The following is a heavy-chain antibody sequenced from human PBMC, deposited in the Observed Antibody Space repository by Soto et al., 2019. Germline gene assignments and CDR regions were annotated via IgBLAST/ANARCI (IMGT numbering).Heavy chain of an antibody. V-gene: IGHV1-18*01. J-gene: IGHJ6*03. CDR2: ISAYNGNT. CDR3: AREGIRGSAAGDYYMDV. CDR1: GYTFTSYG. Sequence: ASVKVSCKAPGYTFTSYGISWVRQAPGQGLEWMGWISAYNGNTNYAQKLQGRVTMTTDTSTSTAYMELRSLRSDDTAVYYCAREGIRGSAAGDYYMDVWGKGTTVTVSS. D-gene: IGHD6-13*01.